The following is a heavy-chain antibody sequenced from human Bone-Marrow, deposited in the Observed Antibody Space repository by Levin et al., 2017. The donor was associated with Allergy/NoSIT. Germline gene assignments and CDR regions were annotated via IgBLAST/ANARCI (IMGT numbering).Heavy chain of an antibody. CDR3: GRGGSYTGFYVDV. CDR1: GFPFSHNW. V-gene: IGHV3-74*01. D-gene: IGHD2/OR15-2a*01. CDR2: LNPDGSRT. J-gene: IGHJ6*04. Sequence: GESLKISCAASGFPFSHNWMHWVRQTPGKGLVWVSRLNPDGSRTDYGDSVKGRFTISRDNAKNMLYLQMNSLRAEDTAMYYCGRGGSYTGFYVDVWGRGTTVIVSS.